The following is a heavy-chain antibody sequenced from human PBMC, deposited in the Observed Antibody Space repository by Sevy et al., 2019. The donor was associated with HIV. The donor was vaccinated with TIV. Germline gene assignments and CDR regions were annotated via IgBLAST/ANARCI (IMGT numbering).Heavy chain of an antibody. CDR3: VTDDRPSGWLFDF. CDR1: GFSFRSYW. D-gene: IGHD6-19*01. J-gene: IGHJ4*02. V-gene: IGHV3-7*01. CDR2: INRDESAT. Sequence: GGSLRLSCAASGFSFRSYWMTWVRQAPGKGLEWVANINRDESATNYVSSVKGRFTIFRDNAKNLLYLQMNSLRVDDTAVYYCVTDDRPSGWLFDFWGPGTQVTVSS.